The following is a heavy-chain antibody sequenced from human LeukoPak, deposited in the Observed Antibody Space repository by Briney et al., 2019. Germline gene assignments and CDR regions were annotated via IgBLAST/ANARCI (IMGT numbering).Heavy chain of an antibody. CDR2: INHSGST. Sequence: SETLSLTCAVYGGSFSGYYWSWIRQPPGKGLEWIGEINHSGSTNYNPSLKSRVTISVDTSENQFSLKLSSVTAADTAVYYCARVARDNYYDSSGYSRWGQGTMVTVSS. CDR3: ARVARDNYYDSSGYSR. CDR1: GGSFSGYY. J-gene: IGHJ3*01. V-gene: IGHV4-34*01. D-gene: IGHD3-22*01.